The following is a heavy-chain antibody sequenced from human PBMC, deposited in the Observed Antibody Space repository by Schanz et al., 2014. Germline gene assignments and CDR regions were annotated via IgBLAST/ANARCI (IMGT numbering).Heavy chain of an antibody. CDR2: IISILGIP. D-gene: IGHD6-25*01. J-gene: IGHJ5*02. CDR3: ARGQRRTIGRPFGP. Sequence: QVQLVQSGAEVKKPGSSVKVSCKASGGTFSSYSISWVRQAPGQGLEWMGRIISILGIPNYAQKFQGRVTMTRNTSISTAYMELSSLRSEDTAVYYCARGQRRTIGRPFGPWGQGTLVTVSS. CDR1: GGTFSSYS. V-gene: IGHV1-69*04.